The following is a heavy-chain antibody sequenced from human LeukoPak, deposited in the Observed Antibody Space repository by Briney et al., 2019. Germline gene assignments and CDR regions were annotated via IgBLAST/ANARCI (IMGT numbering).Heavy chain of an antibody. J-gene: IGHJ4*02. V-gene: IGHV3-53*01. Sequence: GGSLRLSCTVSGFTVSSNSMSWVRQAPGKGLEWVSFIYSGGNTHYSDSVKGRFTISRDNSKNTLSLQMNSLRAEDTALYYCAKGDLPLLYGGAFDSWGQGILVTVSS. D-gene: IGHD1-26*01. CDR1: GFTVSSNS. CDR2: IYSGGNT. CDR3: AKGDLPLLYGGAFDS.